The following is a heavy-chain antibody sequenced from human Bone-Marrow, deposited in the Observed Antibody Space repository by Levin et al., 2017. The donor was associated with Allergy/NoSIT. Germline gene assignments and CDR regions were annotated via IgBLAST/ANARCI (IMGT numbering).Heavy chain of an antibody. CDR3: ARVSVAGTWEFDY. V-gene: IGHV3-33*01. D-gene: IGHD6-19*01. CDR2: IWFDGSNK. Sequence: GRSLRLSCAASGFTFSNYGMHWVRQAPGKGLEWVAVIWFDGSNKYYADSVKGRFTISRDNSKNTLYLQMNSLRAEDTAVYYCARVSVAGTWEFDYWGQGTLVTVSS. J-gene: IGHJ4*02. CDR1: GFTFSNYG.